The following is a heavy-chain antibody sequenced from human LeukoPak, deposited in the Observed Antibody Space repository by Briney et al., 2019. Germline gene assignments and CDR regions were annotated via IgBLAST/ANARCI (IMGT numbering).Heavy chain of an antibody. CDR1: GFTFSNYG. V-gene: IGHV3-23*01. D-gene: IGHD6-19*01. J-gene: IGHJ4*02. CDR3: AKDLRGSSSGWSFDY. CDR2: FRGRGDST. Sequence: GGSPRLSCTASGFTFSNYGLSWVRQAPGKVLEWVAGFRGRGDSTYYADSVKGRFTVSRDNSKNTLYLQMDSLRAEDAAVYFCAKDLRGSSSGWSFDYWGQGTLVTVSS.